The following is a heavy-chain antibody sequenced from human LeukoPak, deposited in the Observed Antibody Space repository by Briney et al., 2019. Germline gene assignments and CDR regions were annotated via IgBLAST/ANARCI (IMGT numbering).Heavy chain of an antibody. CDR2: IYHSGST. V-gene: IGHV4-4*02. CDR3: ARAGVTISGNYFDY. J-gene: IGHJ4*02. CDR1: GGSISSSNW. D-gene: IGHD3-3*01. Sequence: SGTLSLTCAVSGGSISSSNWWSWVRQPPGKGLEWIGEIYHSGSTNYNPSLKSRVTISVDKSKNQFSLKLSSVTAADTAVYYCARAGVTISGNYFDYWGQGTLVTVSS.